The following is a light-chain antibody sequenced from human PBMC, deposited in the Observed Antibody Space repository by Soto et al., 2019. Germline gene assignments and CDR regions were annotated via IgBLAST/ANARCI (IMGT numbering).Light chain of an antibody. J-gene: IGLJ2*01. CDR2: DDS. CDR1: NIGVKS. Sequence: SYELTQPPSVSLAPGQTARITCGGRNIGVKSVHWYQQKPGQAPVLIVFDDSDRPSGIPGRFSGSNSGDTATLTISRVEAGDEADYYCTSYAGGNNYVVFGGGTKVTVL. CDR3: TSYAGGNNYVV. V-gene: IGLV3-21*02.